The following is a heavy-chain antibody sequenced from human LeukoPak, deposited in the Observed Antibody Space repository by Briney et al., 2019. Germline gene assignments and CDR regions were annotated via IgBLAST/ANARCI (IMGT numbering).Heavy chain of an antibody. Sequence: GGSLRLSCAASGFTFSSYAMNWVRQAPGKGLEWVSSISSSSSYIYYADSVKGRFTISRDNSKNTLYLQMNSLRAEDTAVYYCARSGSGPDAFDIWGQGTMVTVSS. D-gene: IGHD6-19*01. CDR1: GFTFSSYA. CDR2: ISSSSSYI. V-gene: IGHV3-21*01. J-gene: IGHJ3*02. CDR3: ARSGSGPDAFDI.